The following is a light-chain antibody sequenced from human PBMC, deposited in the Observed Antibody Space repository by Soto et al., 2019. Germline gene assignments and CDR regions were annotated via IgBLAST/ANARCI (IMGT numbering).Light chain of an antibody. Sequence: DIQMTHSLASLSASLGARFTIPCRVSQSISTSVNWDQQKPGVAPKILIYAASTLQSGVPSRFSGSGSGPDFSLTISSMQPEDFATYYCQQTFSAPVTFGQGTRLEIK. CDR1: QSISTS. CDR2: AAS. CDR3: QQTFSAPVT. J-gene: IGKJ2*01. V-gene: IGKV1-39*01.